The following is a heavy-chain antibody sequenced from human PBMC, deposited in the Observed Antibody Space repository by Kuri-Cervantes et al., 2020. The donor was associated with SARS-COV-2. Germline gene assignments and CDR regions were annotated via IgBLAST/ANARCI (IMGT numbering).Heavy chain of an antibody. D-gene: IGHD4-23*01. CDR2: INWNGGST. CDR3: ARSGPLRWYRY. Sequence: GESLKISCAASGFTFDDYGMSWVRQAPGKGLEWVSGINWNGGSTGYADSVKGRFTISRDNAKNSLYLQMNSLRAEDTAVYYCARSGPLRWYRYWGQGTLVTVSS. V-gene: IGHV3-20*04. J-gene: IGHJ4*02. CDR1: GFTFDDYG.